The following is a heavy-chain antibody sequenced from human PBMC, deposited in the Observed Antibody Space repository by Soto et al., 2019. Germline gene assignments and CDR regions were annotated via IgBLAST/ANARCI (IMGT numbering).Heavy chain of an antibody. CDR2: MNPNNGNT. CDR3: ARASLWFGEYSVMAV. J-gene: IGHJ6*02. V-gene: IGHV1-8*01. Sequence: ASVKVSCQAPGYAFSSYELNWVRQATGQGREWMGWMNPNNGNTGYAQKFQGRVTMTRNTSISTAYMELSSLRSEDTAVYYCARASLWFGEYSVMAVWGHGTTVTVSS. D-gene: IGHD3-10*01. CDR1: GYAFSSYE.